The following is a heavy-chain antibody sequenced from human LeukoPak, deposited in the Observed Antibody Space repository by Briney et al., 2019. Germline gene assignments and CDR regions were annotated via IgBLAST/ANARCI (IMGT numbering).Heavy chain of an antibody. J-gene: IGHJ6*02. V-gene: IGHV1-18*01. D-gene: IGHD2-2*01. Sequence: GASVKVSCKASGYTFTSYGISWVRQAPGQGFEWMGWISAYNGNTNYAQKLQGRVTMTTDTSTSTAYMELRSLRSDDTAVYYCATYCSSTSCYSPYYYYGMDVWGQGTTVTVSS. CDR1: GYTFTSYG. CDR3: ATYCSSTSCYSPYYYYGMDV. CDR2: ISAYNGNT.